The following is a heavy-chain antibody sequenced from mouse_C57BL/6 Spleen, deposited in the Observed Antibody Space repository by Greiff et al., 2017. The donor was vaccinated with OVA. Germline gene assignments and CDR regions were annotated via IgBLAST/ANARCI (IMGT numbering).Heavy chain of an antibody. CDR2: IDPENGDT. Sequence: VQLQPSGAELVRPGASVKLSCTASGFNIKDYYMHWVKQRPEQGLEWIGWIDPENGDTEYASKFQGKATITADTSSNTAYLQLSSLTSEDTAVDYGTVYYSNGARFADWGQGTLVTVSA. J-gene: IGHJ3*01. CDR1: GFNIKDYY. CDR3: TVYYSNGARFAD. D-gene: IGHD2-5*01. V-gene: IGHV14-4*01.